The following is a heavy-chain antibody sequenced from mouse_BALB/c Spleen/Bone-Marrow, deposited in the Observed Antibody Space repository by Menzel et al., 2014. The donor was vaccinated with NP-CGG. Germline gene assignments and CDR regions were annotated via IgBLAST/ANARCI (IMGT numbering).Heavy chain of an antibody. J-gene: IGHJ4*01. D-gene: IGHD2-3*01. CDR1: SYTFTSYW. V-gene: IGHV1-69*02. CDR2: IDPSDSYT. CDR3: ARWLLRYYAMDD. Sequence: GAELVKPGASVKLSCKASSYTFTSYWMHWVKQRPGQGLEWIGEIDPSDSYTNYNQKFKGKATLTVDKSSSTAYMQLSSLTSEDSAVYFCARWLLRYYAMDDWGQGTSVTVSS.